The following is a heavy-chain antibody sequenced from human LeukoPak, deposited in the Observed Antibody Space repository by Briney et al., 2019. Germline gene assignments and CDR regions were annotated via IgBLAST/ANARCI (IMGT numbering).Heavy chain of an antibody. CDR3: ATEGPAGTVTGLGY. CDR2: ISTSSSYI. J-gene: IGHJ4*02. CDR1: GFTFNRYN. V-gene: IGHV3-21*04. D-gene: IGHD4-17*01. Sequence: GGSLRLSCAASGFTFNRYNMNWVRRAPGKGLEWVSSISTSSSYIYYADSVKGRFTMSRDNSKNTLYLQMNSLRAEDTAVYYCATEGPAGTVTGLGYWGQGTLVTVSS.